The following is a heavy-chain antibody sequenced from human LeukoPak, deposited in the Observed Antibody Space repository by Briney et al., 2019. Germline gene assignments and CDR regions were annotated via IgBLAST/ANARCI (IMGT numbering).Heavy chain of an antibody. V-gene: IGHV3-15*01. J-gene: IGHJ4*02. D-gene: IGHD3-3*01. CDR2: IKSKTDGGTT. Sequence: GGSLRLSCAASGFTFSNAWMSWVRQAPGKGLEWVGRIKSKTDGGTTDYAAPVKGRFTTSRDDSKNTLYLQMNSLKTEDIAVYYCTTDELAHITIFGVDYWGQGTLVTVSS. CDR3: TTDELAHITIFGVDY. CDR1: GFTFSNAW.